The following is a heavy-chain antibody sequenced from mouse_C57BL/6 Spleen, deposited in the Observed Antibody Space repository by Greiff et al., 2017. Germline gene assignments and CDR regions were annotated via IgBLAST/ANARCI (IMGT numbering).Heavy chain of an antibody. Sequence: VQLQQSGAELVKPGASVKLSCTASGFNINDYYLHWVKQRTEQGLEWIGRIDPEDGETKYAPKFQGKATITADTSSNTAYLQLSSLTSEDTAVYYCAYYYGSSYGAMDYWGQGTSVTVAS. V-gene: IGHV14-2*01. CDR2: IDPEDGET. CDR1: GFNINDYY. CDR3: AYYYGSSYGAMDY. D-gene: IGHD1-1*01. J-gene: IGHJ4*01.